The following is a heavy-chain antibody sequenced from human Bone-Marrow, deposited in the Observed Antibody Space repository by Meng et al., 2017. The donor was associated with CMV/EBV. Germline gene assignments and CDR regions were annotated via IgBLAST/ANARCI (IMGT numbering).Heavy chain of an antibody. D-gene: IGHD7-27*01. V-gene: IGHV3-30*02. Sequence: GESLKISCAASGFTFSSYGMHWVRQAPGKGLEWVAFIRYDGSNKYYADSVKGRFTISRDNSKNTLYLQMNSLRAEDTAVYYCARRANWAPWFDPWGQGTLVTVSS. CDR2: IRYDGSNK. CDR1: GFTFSSYG. J-gene: IGHJ5*02. CDR3: ARRANWAPWFDP.